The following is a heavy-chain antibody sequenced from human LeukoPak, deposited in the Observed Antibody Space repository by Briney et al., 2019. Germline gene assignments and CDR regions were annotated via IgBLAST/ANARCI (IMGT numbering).Heavy chain of an antibody. D-gene: IGHD1-26*01. CDR2: IIPIFGTA. CDR3: ARHSRPAYPSGDYYYYMDV. CDR1: GGTFSSYA. J-gene: IGHJ6*03. Sequence: SVKVSCKASGGTFSSYAISWVRQAPGQGLEWMGGIIPIFGTANYAQKFQGRVTITADESTSTAYMELSSLRSEDTAVYYCARHSRPAYPSGDYYYYMDVWGKGTTVTVSS. V-gene: IGHV1-69*13.